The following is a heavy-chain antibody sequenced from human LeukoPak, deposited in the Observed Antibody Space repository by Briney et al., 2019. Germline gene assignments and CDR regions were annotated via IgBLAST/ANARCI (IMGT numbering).Heavy chain of an antibody. CDR2: IYYSGST. J-gene: IGHJ5*02. D-gene: IGHD2-2*01. V-gene: IGHV4-30-4*08. Sequence: PSQTLSLTCTVSGGSISSGDYYWSWIRQPPGKGLEWIGYIYYSGSTYYNPYLKSRVTISVDTSKNQFSLKLSSVTAADTAVYYCARDRGYCSSTSCYNWFDPWGQGTLVTVSS. CDR1: GGSISSGDYY. CDR3: ARDRGYCSSTSCYNWFDP.